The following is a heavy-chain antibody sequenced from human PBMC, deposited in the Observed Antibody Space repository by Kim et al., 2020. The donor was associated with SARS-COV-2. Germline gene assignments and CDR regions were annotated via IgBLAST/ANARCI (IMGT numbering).Heavy chain of an antibody. CDR2: ISSSSRYT. J-gene: IGHJ4*02. D-gene: IGHD2-15*01. V-gene: IGHV3-11*03. CDR3: ASGGSSGGFDN. CDR1: GFTFSDYY. Sequence: GGSLRLSCAASGFTFSDYYMSWIRPAPGQGLEWVSYISSSSRYTNYADSVKGRFTISRDNAKNSLYLQMNSLRAEDTAVYYCASGGSSGGFDNWGQGTLVTVSS.